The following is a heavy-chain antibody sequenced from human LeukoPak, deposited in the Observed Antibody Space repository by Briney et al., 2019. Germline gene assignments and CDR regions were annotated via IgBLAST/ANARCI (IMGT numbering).Heavy chain of an antibody. V-gene: IGHV4-61*01. CDR3: ARDPSGYFNY. J-gene: IGHJ4*02. CDR2: IYDSGST. D-gene: IGHD3-22*01. CDR1: GGSVSSGSYY. Sequence: SETLSLTCTVPGGSVSSGSYYWSWIRQPPGKGLEWIGYIYDSGSTNYSPSLKSRVTISVDTSKNQFSLKLSSVTAADTAVYYCARDPSGYFNYWGQGTLVTVSS.